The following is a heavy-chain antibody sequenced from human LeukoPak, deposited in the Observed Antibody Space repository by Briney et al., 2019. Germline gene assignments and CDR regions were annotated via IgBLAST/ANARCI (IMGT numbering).Heavy chain of an antibody. Sequence: SETLSLTCGVSGGAISSSNWWSWVRQPPGKWLEWIGEIYHSVSTYYNSSLKSRVTISVDRSKNQFSLKLSSVTAADTAVYYCAGGSRTYGSGSYYNLRFDYWGQGTLVTVSS. V-gene: IGHV4-4*02. CDR2: IYHSVST. J-gene: IGHJ4*02. CDR3: AGGSRTYGSGSYYNLRFDY. D-gene: IGHD3-10*01. CDR1: GGAISSSNW.